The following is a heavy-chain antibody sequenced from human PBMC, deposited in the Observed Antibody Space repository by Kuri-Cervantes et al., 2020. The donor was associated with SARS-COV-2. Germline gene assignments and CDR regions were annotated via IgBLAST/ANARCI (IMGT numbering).Heavy chain of an antibody. J-gene: IGHJ6*02. D-gene: IGHD2-15*01. CDR1: GFTFSSYW. Sequence: GESLKIPCSASGFTFSSYWMSWVRQAPGKGLEWVSGVSGSGGTTYYADSVKGRCTISRDNSKNTLYLQMNSLRAEDTAVYYCAKVGGYCSGGSCYSYYYYGLDVWGQGTMVPVAS. CDR3: AKVGGYCSGGSCYSYYYYGLDV. V-gene: IGHV3-23*01. CDR2: VSGSGGTT.